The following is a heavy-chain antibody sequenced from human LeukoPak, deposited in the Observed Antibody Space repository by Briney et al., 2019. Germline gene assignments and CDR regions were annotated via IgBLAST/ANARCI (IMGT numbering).Heavy chain of an antibody. CDR3: ARRRGNYYGSDNWFDP. CDR1: GGSFSGYY. CDR2: INHSGST. V-gene: IGHV4-34*01. D-gene: IGHD3-10*01. J-gene: IGHJ5*02. Sequence: SETLSLTCAVYGGSFSGYYWSWIRQPPGKGLEWIGEINHSGSTNYNPSLKSRVTISVDTSKNQFSLKLSSVTAADTAVYYCARRRGNYYGSDNWFDPWGQGTLVTVSS.